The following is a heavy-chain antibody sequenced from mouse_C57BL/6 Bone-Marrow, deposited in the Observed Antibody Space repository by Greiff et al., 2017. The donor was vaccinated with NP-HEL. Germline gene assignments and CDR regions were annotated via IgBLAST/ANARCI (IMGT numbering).Heavy chain of an antibody. V-gene: IGHV5-6*02. J-gene: IGHJ2*01. D-gene: IGHD2-3*01. Sequence: EVKLEESGGDLVKPGGSLKLSCAASGFTFSSYGMSWVRQTPDKRLEWVATISSGGSYTYYPDSVKGRFTISRDNAKNTLYLQMSSLKSEDTAMYYCARHDGYLGYYFDYWGQGTTLTVSS. CDR3: ARHDGYLGYYFDY. CDR2: ISSGGSYT. CDR1: GFTFSSYG.